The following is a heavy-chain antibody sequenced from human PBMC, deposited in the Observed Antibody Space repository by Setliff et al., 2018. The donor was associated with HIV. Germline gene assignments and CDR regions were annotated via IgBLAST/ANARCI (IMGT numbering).Heavy chain of an antibody. D-gene: IGHD1-26*01. Sequence: SETLSLTCTVSGGSISSHYWSWIRQPPGKGLEWIGYMYYSGSTNYNPSLKSRVSISVDTSKNQFSLKLTSVTAADTAVYYCARSSGSYWMNSFDIWGQGTKVTVSS. CDR1: GGSISSHY. CDR2: MYYSGST. V-gene: IGHV4-59*11. J-gene: IGHJ3*02. CDR3: ARSSGSYWMNSFDI.